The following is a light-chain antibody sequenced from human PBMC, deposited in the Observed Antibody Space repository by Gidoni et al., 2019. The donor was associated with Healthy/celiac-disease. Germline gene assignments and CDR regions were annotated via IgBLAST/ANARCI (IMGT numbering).Light chain of an antibody. J-gene: IGKJ3*01. V-gene: IGKV4-1*01. Sequence: DIVMNQSPDSLAVSLGERATINCKSSQSFLYSSNNKNYLALYHHKPGQPPKLLIYWASTRESGVPDRFSCSGSGTAFTLPISSLQAEDVAVYYCQQYYSTPFTFGPGTKVDIK. CDR1: QSFLYSSNNKNY. CDR2: WAS. CDR3: QQYYSTPFT.